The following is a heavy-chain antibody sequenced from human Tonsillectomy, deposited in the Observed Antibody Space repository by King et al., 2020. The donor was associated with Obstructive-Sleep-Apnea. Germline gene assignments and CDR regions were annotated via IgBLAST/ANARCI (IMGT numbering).Heavy chain of an antibody. CDR1: EFTFSSHW. D-gene: IGHD3-9*01. CDR3: ARVYYDVVTGSSEAYCDY. V-gene: IGHV3-7*01. Sequence: VQLVESGGGLVQPGGSLRLSCAASEFTFSSHWMSWVRQAPGKGLEWVANIKQDGSAKYYVDSVKGRFTVSRDNAKNSLYLQMDSLRVEDTAGYYCARVYYDVVTGSSEAYCDYWGQGTLVTVSS. CDR2: IKQDGSAK. J-gene: IGHJ4*02.